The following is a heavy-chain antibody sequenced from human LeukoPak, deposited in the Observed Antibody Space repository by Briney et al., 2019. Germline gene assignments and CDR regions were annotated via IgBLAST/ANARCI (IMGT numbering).Heavy chain of an antibody. CDR2: INPNSGGT. CDR3: AREEKNYYDSSGYPLDY. J-gene: IGHJ4*02. CDR1: GYTFTGYY. Sequence: GASVKVSCKASGYTFTGYYMHWVRQAPGQGLEWMGWINPNSGGTNYGQKFQGRVTMTRDTSISTAYMELSRLRSDDTAVYYCAREEKNYYDSSGYPLDYWGQGTLVTVSS. V-gene: IGHV1-2*02. D-gene: IGHD3-22*01.